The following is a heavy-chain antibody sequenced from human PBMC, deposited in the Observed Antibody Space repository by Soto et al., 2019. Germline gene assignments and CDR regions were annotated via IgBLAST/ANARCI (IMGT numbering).Heavy chain of an antibody. Sequence: QLQLQESGPGLVKPSETLSLTCTVSGGSISSSSYYWGWIRQPPGKGLEWIGSIYYSGSTYYNPSLKSRVTISVDTPKNQFSRKLSSVTAADTAVYYCARRRGDPCYFDYWGQGTLVTVSS. CDR3: ARRRGDPCYFDY. J-gene: IGHJ4*02. CDR1: GGSISSSSYY. CDR2: IYYSGST. V-gene: IGHV4-39*01.